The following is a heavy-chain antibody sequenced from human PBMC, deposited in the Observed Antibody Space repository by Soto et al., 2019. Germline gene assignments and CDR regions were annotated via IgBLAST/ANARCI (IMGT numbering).Heavy chain of an antibody. Sequence: QVQLVESGGGVVQPGRSLRLSCAASGFTFSNFGMHWVRQAPGKGLEWVAVISSDGSDKYYSDSVKGRFTISRDNSKNTLFLQMNSLRVEDTAVYYCAKGSEVACQELDYWGQGTLVTVSS. CDR2: ISSDGSDK. J-gene: IGHJ4*02. CDR3: AKGSEVACQELDY. D-gene: IGHD2-15*01. CDR1: GFTFSNFG. V-gene: IGHV3-30*18.